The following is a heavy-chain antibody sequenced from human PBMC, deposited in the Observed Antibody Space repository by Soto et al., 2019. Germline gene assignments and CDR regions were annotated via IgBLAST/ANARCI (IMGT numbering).Heavy chain of an antibody. V-gene: IGHV3-30*18. Sequence: QVQLVESGGGVVQPGRSLRLSCAASGFTFSSYGMHWVRQAPGKGLEWVAVISYDGSNKYYADSVKGRFTISRDNSKNTRYLQMNSLRAEDTAVYYCAKDLYDRLGMAFDIWGQGTMVTVSS. CDR1: GFTFSSYG. D-gene: IGHD3-22*01. J-gene: IGHJ3*02. CDR3: AKDLYDRLGMAFDI. CDR2: ISYDGSNK.